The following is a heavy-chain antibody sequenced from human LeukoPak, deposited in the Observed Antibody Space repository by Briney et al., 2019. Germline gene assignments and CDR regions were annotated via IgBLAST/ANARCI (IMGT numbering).Heavy chain of an antibody. Sequence: GASVKVSCKASGYSFTAYVISWVRQAPGQGLEWMGWISTYNPNTNYAQKFQGRVTMTTDTSTSTVYMELRSLRSDDTAVYYCARSPARGYDTLTNYNDYWGQGTLVTVSS. CDR1: GYSFTAYV. CDR3: ARSPARGYDTLTNYNDY. D-gene: IGHD3-9*01. J-gene: IGHJ4*02. CDR2: ISTYNPNT. V-gene: IGHV1-18*01.